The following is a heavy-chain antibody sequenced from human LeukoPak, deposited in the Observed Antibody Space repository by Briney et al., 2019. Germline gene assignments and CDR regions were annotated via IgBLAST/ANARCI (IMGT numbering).Heavy chain of an antibody. Sequence: SETLSFTCTVSGGSISSYYWSWIRQPPGKGLEWIGYIYYSGSTNYNPSLKSRVTISVDTSKNQFSLKLSSVTAADTAVYYCARRVCSGGSCYPTNNWFDPGAREPWSPSPQ. V-gene: IGHV4-59*01. CDR3: ARRVCSGGSCYPTNNWFDP. CDR1: GGSISSYY. J-gene: IGHJ5*02. D-gene: IGHD2-15*01. CDR2: IYYSGST.